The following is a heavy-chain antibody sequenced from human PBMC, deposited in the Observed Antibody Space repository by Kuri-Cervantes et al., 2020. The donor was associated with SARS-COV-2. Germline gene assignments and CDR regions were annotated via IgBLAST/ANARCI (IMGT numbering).Heavy chain of an antibody. CDR3: ARLLPGPVDY. V-gene: IGHV4-59*08. CDR2: IYYSGST. D-gene: IGHD3-16*01. CDR1: GGSISSYY. Sequence: GSLRLSCTVSGGSISSYYWSRIRQPPGKGLEWIGYIYYSGSTNYNPSLKSRVTISVDTSKNQFSLKLSSVTAADTAVYYCARLLPGPVDYWGQGTLVTVSS. J-gene: IGHJ4*02.